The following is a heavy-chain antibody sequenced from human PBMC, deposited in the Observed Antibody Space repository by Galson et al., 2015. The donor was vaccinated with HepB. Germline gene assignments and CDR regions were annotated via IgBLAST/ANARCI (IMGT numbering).Heavy chain of an antibody. CDR1: GGSVSTNDW. J-gene: IGHJ5*02. CDR3: AIVATQRFDP. Sequence: ETLSLTCTVSGGSVSTNDWWTWVRQPPGKGLEWIGEIYHDGSTGYNPSLRSRVTISVDKSNSQFSLHLTSVTAADTAVYYCAIVATQRFDPWGQGILVTVSS. CDR2: IYHDGST. D-gene: IGHD2-15*01. V-gene: IGHV4-4*02.